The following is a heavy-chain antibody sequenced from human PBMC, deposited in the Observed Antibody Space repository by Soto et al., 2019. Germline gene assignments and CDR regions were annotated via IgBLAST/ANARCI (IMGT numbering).Heavy chain of an antibody. CDR3: GSVPN. J-gene: IGHJ1*01. Sequence: GASVKVSCNASGGSFSGQAVSWVRQAPGRGLEWMGGIIPIFHTTNYARKFQGRLTITADESMSTASMELTSLTSADTAVYYCGSVPNWGQGTQVTVSS. V-gene: IGHV1-69*13. CDR2: IIPIFHTT. CDR1: GGSFSGQA.